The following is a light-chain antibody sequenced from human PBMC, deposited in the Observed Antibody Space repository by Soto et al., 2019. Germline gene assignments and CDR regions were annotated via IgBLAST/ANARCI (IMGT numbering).Light chain of an antibody. V-gene: IGKV1-5*01. CDR1: QSISSW. J-gene: IGKJ3*01. Sequence: DIQMTQSPSTLSASVGDRFTITCRASQSISSWLAWYQQTPGKAPKLLIYAASTLQSGVPSRFIGSGSGADFTLTISSLQPDDFATYYCQQLNSYPRTFGPGTKVDIK. CDR3: QQLNSYPRT. CDR2: AAS.